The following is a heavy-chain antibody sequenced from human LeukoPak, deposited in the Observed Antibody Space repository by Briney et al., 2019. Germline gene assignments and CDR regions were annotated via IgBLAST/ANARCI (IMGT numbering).Heavy chain of an antibody. V-gene: IGHV4-4*07. CDR1: GGSISSYY. Sequence: SETLSLTCTVSGGSISSYYWSWLRQPAGKGLEWIGRIYTSGSTNYNPSLKSRVTMSVDTSKNQFSLKLSSVTAADTAVYYCARDNYGDYGPPSYYYGMDVWGQGTTVTVSS. D-gene: IGHD4-17*01. CDR3: ARDNYGDYGPPSYYYGMDV. CDR2: IYTSGST. J-gene: IGHJ6*02.